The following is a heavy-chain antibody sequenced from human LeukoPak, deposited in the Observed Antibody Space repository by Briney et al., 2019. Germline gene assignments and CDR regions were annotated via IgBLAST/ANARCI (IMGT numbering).Heavy chain of an antibody. J-gene: IGHJ3*02. CDR2: VYYSGST. Sequence: SETLSLTCTVSGGSISSSYYWGWIRQSPGKGLDWIGNVYYSGSTHYNPSLKSRVIISIDTSKNQFSLNLTSVTAADSATYYCARQGQSTYDAFDIWGQGTRVTASS. V-gene: IGHV4-39*01. CDR3: ARQGQSTYDAFDI. CDR1: GGSISSSYY.